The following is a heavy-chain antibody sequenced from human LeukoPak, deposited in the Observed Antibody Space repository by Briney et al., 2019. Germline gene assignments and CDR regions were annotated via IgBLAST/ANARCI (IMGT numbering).Heavy chain of an antibody. Sequence: PGGSLRLSCAASGFTFSSYEMNWVRQAPGKGLEWVSYISSSGSTIYYADSVKGRFTISRDNAKNSLYLQMNSLRAEDTAVYYCARDGRGLYYYDSSGYYLFDCWGQGTLVTVSS. D-gene: IGHD3-22*01. V-gene: IGHV3-48*03. CDR2: ISSSGSTI. CDR3: ARDGRGLYYYDSSGYYLFDC. CDR1: GFTFSSYE. J-gene: IGHJ4*02.